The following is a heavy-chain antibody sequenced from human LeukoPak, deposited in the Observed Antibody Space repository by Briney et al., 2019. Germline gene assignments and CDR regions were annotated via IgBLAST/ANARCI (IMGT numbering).Heavy chain of an antibody. CDR2: IYYSGST. CDR3: AGWVWTDSRVEYCEN. V-gene: IGHV4-39*07. CDR1: GGSISSSSYY. Sequence: SDTLSLTCTVSGGSISSSSYYWGWGRQPPAKGLEWIGSIYYSGSTYYNPSLKSRVTMSIDTSKHLFSLNLSSVTAGDTDVYYCAGWVWTDSRVEYCENWGQGTLVTVSS. J-gene: IGHJ1*01. D-gene: IGHD3/OR15-3a*01.